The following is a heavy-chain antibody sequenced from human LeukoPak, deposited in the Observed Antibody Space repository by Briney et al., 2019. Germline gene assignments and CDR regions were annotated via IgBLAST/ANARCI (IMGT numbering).Heavy chain of an antibody. Sequence: ASVKVSCKASGYTFTSYGISWVRQAPGQGLEWMGWISAYNGNTNYAQKLQGRVTMTTDTSTSTAYMELRSLRSDDTAVYYCARPEYCGGDCSVNWFDPWGQGTLVTVSS. J-gene: IGHJ5*02. CDR2: ISAYNGNT. CDR1: GYTFTSYG. CDR3: ARPEYCGGDCSVNWFDP. D-gene: IGHD2-21*02. V-gene: IGHV1-18*01.